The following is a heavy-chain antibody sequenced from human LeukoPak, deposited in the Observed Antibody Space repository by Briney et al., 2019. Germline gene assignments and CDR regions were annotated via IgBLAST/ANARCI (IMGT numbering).Heavy chain of an antibody. CDR3: ARDEYLWVVIQLGLFDY. CDR2: ISSDGNNK. J-gene: IGHJ4*02. Sequence: PGGSLRLSCAASGFTFSTYGMHWVHQAPGKGLEWVAVISSDGNNKYYADSVKGRFTISRDNSKNTLYLQMNSLRAEDTAVYYCARDEYLWVVIQLGLFDYWGQGTLVTVSS. V-gene: IGHV3-30*03. D-gene: IGHD2-2*01. CDR1: GFTFSTYG.